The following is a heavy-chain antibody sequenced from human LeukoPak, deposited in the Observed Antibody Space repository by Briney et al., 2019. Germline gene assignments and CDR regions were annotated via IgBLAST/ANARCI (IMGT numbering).Heavy chain of an antibody. Sequence: SETLSLTCTVSGGSISSYYWSWIRQPAGKGLEWIGRIYTSGSTNYNPSLKSRVTMSVDTSKNQFSLKPSSVTAADTAVYYCARDRSGTIFGVVTQGWFDPWGQGTLVTVSS. J-gene: IGHJ5*02. CDR1: GGSISSYY. CDR2: IYTSGST. D-gene: IGHD3-3*01. CDR3: ARDRSGTIFGVVTQGWFDP. V-gene: IGHV4-4*07.